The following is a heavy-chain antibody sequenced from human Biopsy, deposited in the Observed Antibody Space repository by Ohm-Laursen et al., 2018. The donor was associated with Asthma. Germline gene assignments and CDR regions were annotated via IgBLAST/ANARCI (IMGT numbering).Heavy chain of an antibody. J-gene: IGHJ5*02. CDR2: IHNSGNT. CDR3: ARGQGRGIQLWSLDP. CDR1: GGSISSDY. D-gene: IGHD5-18*01. Sequence: GTLSLTCTVSGGSISSDYWSWLRQSPGKGLEGIGYIHNSGNTNYNPSLKGRVTISLDTSKNHFSLRLSFVTAADTAVYFCARGQGRGIQLWSLDPWGQGILVTVSS. V-gene: IGHV4-59*13.